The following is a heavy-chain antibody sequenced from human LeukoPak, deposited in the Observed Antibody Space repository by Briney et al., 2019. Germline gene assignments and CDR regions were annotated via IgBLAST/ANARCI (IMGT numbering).Heavy chain of an antibody. CDR1: GFTFSSYA. Sequence: GGSLRLSCAASGFTFSSYAMSWVRQAPGKGLEWVSAISGSGGSTYYADSVKGRFTISRDNSKNTLYLQMNSLRAGDTAVYYCAKDIKYYYDSSGYYDYWGQGTLVTVSS. V-gene: IGHV3-23*01. CDR2: ISGSGGST. D-gene: IGHD3-22*01. J-gene: IGHJ4*02. CDR3: AKDIKYYYDSSGYYDY.